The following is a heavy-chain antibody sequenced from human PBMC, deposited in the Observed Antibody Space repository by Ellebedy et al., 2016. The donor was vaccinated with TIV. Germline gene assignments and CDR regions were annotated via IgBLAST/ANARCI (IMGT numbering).Heavy chain of an antibody. V-gene: IGHV3-49*04. CDR1: GFTFSSYA. Sequence: GGSLRLSXAASGFTFSSYAMSWVRQAPGKGLEWVGFIRSKAYGGTTQYAASVKGRFTISRDDSKSIAYLQMNSLKTEDTAVYYCTRGYDILTGSYFDYWGQGTLVTVSS. D-gene: IGHD3-9*01. J-gene: IGHJ4*02. CDR3: TRGYDILTGSYFDY. CDR2: IRSKAYGGTT.